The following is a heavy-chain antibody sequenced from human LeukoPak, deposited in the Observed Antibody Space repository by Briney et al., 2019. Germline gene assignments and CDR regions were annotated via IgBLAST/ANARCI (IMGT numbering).Heavy chain of an antibody. V-gene: IGHV3-21*01. CDR3: ARGGIGGWAPQAYYFDY. Sequence: GGSLRLSCAASGFTFSSNSMNWVRQAPGKGLEWVSSISSSSYIYYADSVEGRFTISRDNAKNSLYLQMNSLRAEDTAVYYCARGGIGGWAPQAYYFDYWGQGTLVTVSS. CDR2: ISSSSYI. D-gene: IGHD6-19*01. CDR1: GFTFSSNS. J-gene: IGHJ4*02.